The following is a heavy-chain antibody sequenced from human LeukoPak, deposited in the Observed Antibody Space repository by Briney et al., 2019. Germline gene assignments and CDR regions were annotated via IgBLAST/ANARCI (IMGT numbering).Heavy chain of an antibody. CDR2: IWYDGSNK. V-gene: IGHV3-33*01. CDR3: ARYYDSSGYMWLDP. J-gene: IGHJ5*02. D-gene: IGHD3-22*01. Sequence: GGSLRLSCAASGFTFSSYGMHWVRQAPGKGLEWVEVIWYDGSNKYYADSVKGRFTISRDNSKNTLYLQMNSLRAEDTAVYYCARYYDSSGYMWLDPWGQGTLVTVSS. CDR1: GFTFSSYG.